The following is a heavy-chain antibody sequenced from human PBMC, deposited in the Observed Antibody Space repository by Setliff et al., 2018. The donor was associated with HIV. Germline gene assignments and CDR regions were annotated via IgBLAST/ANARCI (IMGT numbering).Heavy chain of an antibody. CDR3: AATKGDWDRLLDAFDI. D-gene: IGHD2-21*02. Sequence: GASVKVSCKASGFTFTSSVMQWVRQARGQSPEWMGWIVVGSGATNYAQKFQERVTITRDMSTRTAYMEMSSLKYEDTDVYYCAATKGDWDRLLDAFDIWGQGTMVTVSS. CDR1: GFTFTSSV. CDR2: IVVGSGAT. J-gene: IGHJ3*02. V-gene: IGHV1-58*02.